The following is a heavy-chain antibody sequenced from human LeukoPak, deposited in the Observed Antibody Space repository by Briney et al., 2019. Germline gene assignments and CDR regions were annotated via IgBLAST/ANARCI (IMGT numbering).Heavy chain of an antibody. CDR1: GGSISSSSYY. Sequence: SETLSLTCTVSGGSISSSSYYWGWIRQPPGKGLEWIGSIYYSGSTYYNPSLKSRVTISVDTSKNQFSLKLSSVTAADTAVYYCARSMAVDRAAPLDYWGQGTLVTVSS. J-gene: IGHJ4*02. CDR2: IYYSGST. V-gene: IGHV4-39*01. D-gene: IGHD3-10*01. CDR3: ARSMAVDRAAPLDY.